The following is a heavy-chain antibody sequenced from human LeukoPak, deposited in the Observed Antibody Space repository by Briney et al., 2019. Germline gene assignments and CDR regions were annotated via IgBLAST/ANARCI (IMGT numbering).Heavy chain of an antibody. CDR2: IYSGGTT. Sequence: GGSLRLSCAPSGFTVSSNYMSWVRQAPGKGLEWVSVIYSGGTTHFADSVKGRFTISRDNSKNTLYLQLNSLRAEDTAVYYCARSASYDSSSYYIYYYMDVWGKGTTVTISS. V-gene: IGHV3-66*01. D-gene: IGHD3-22*01. CDR3: ARSASYDSSSYYIYYYMDV. J-gene: IGHJ6*03. CDR1: GFTVSSNY.